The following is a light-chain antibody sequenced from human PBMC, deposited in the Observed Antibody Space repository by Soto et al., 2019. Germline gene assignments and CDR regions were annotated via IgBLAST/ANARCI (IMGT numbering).Light chain of an antibody. CDR2: KNN. Sequence: QSVLTQPPAASGTPGQSVTITCSGRSSNVGSNFVFWYQKLPGKAPQLLIYKNNQRPSGVPDRFSGSKCGTSASLAISVLRSEDEADYSCAAWDDRLSGHVMFGGGTKVTVL. CDR3: AAWDDRLSGHVM. V-gene: IGLV1-47*01. J-gene: IGLJ3*02. CDR1: SSNVGSNF.